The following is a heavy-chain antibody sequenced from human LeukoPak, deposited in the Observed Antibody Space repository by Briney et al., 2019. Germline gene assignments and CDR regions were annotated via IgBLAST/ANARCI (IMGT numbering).Heavy chain of an antibody. D-gene: IGHD3-9*01. Sequence: GGSLRLSCAASGFTFSNYAMSWVRQAPGKGLEWVSAISGSGGSTYYADSVKGRFTISRDNSKNTLYLQMNSLRAEDTAVYYCAKGGPRLRYFDWLLGDFDYWGQGTLVTVSS. CDR3: AKGGPRLRYFDWLLGDFDY. CDR1: GFTFSNYA. J-gene: IGHJ4*02. V-gene: IGHV3-23*01. CDR2: ISGSGGST.